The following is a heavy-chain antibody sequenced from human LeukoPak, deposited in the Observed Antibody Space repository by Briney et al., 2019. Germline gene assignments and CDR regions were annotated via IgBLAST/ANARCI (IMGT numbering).Heavy chain of an antibody. CDR1: GGSISSSSYY. J-gene: IGHJ4*02. V-gene: IGHV4-39*01. D-gene: IGHD4-17*01. CDR2: IYYSGST. CDR3: AIYDYGDYGLYDY. Sequence: SGTLSLTCTVSGGSISSSSYYWGWIRQPPGKGLEWIGSIYYSGSTYYNPSLKSRVTISVDTSKNQFSLKLSSVTAADTAVYYCAIYDYGDYGLYDYWGQGTLVTVSS.